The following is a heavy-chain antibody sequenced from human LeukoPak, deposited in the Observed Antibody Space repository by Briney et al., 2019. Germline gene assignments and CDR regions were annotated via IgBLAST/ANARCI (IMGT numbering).Heavy chain of an antibody. CDR2: IYYRGGT. Sequence: SETLSLTCTLPGGSISSYYSSWIRQPPEKGLGWIGYIYYRGGTNYNPSLKRRATISVDTSKTQFSRKFSSVTAADTAVYYCAREGRDGYKYWFDPWGQGTLVTVSS. V-gene: IGHV4-59*01. CDR1: GGSISSYY. J-gene: IGHJ5*02. D-gene: IGHD5-24*01. CDR3: AREGRDGYKYWFDP.